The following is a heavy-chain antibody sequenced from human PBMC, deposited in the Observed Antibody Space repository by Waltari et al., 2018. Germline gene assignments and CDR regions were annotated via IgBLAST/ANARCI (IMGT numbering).Heavy chain of an antibody. CDR2: IKEDGSDK. V-gene: IGHV3-7*01. Sequence: EVQLVESGGGLVQPGGSLRLSCAASGFTFNNYWMSWVRQAPGKGLEWVANIKEDGSDKHYVESVKGRFTISRDNAKNSLDLQMNSLRAEDTAVYYCARDAMRDGDFDYWGQGALVTVSS. CDR1: GFTFNNYW. D-gene: IGHD3-3*01. CDR3: ARDAMRDGDFDY. J-gene: IGHJ4*02.